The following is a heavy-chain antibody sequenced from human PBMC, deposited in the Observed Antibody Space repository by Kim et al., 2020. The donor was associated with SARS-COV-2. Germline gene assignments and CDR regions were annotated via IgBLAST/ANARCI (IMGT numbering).Heavy chain of an antibody. J-gene: IGHJ4*02. CDR1: GFIFSTSA. Sequence: GGSLRLSCAASGFIFSTSAMSWVRQAPGKGLEWVSAISGTGGTTYYADSVKGRFTISRDNSKNTLYLRINSLRADDTAVYYCARTQTTVVTPIDYWGQGTLVTVSS. CDR2: ISGTGGTT. CDR3: ARTQTTVVTPIDY. V-gene: IGHV3-23*01. D-gene: IGHD2-21*02.